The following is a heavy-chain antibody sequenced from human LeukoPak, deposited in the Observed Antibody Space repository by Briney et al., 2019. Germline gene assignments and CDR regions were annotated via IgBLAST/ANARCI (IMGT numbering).Heavy chain of an antibody. V-gene: IGHV3-9*01. CDR3: QKGKSSVLKTWFAP. CDR2: ISWNSGSI. CDR1: GFTFDDYA. J-gene: IGHJ5*02. D-gene: IGHD6-25*01. Sequence: PGGSLRLSCAASGFTFDDYAMHWVRQAPGKGLEWVSGISWNSGSIGYADSVKGRFTISRDNAKNSLYLQMNSLRAEDTALYYCQKGKSSVLKTWFAPGGRGPLVTAS.